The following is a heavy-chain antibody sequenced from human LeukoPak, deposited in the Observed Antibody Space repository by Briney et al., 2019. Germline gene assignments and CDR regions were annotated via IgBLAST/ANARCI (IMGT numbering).Heavy chain of an antibody. D-gene: IGHD6-19*01. J-gene: IGHJ3*02. CDR2: ISGSGGST. V-gene: IGHV3-23*01. CDR3: AKAVAVAGTSDAFDI. Sequence: GGSLRLSCAASGFTFSSYAMSWVRQAPGKGLEWVSAISGSGGSTYYADSVKGRFTISRDNSKNTLYLQMNSLRAEDTAAYYCAKAVAVAGTSDAFDIWGQGTMVTVSS. CDR1: GFTFSSYA.